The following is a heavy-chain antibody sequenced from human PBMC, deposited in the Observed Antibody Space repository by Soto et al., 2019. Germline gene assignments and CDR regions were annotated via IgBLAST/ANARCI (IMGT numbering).Heavy chain of an antibody. CDR1: GFTFSSYS. J-gene: IGHJ6*02. CDR2: ISSSSSYI. V-gene: IGHV3-21*01. Sequence: PGGSLRLSCAASGFTFSSYSMNWVRQAPGKGLEWVSSISSSSSYIYYADSVKGRFTISRDNAKNSLYLQMNSLRAEDTAVYYCARDQSLQVFFYYYGMDVWGQGTTVTVSS. CDR3: ARDQSLQVFFYYYGMDV.